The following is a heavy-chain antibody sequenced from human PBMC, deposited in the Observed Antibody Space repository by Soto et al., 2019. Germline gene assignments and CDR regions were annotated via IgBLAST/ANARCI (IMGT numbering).Heavy chain of an antibody. CDR1: GYTFTSYY. V-gene: IGHV1-46*01. CDR2: INPSGGST. Sequence: ASVKVSCKASGYTFTSYYMHWVRQAPGQGLEWMGIINPSGGSTSYAQKFQGRVTMTRDTSTSTVYMELSSLRSEDTAVYYCARDDRVAIPPRPFDYWGQGTLVTVSS. J-gene: IGHJ4*02. D-gene: IGHD3-3*01. CDR3: ARDDRVAIPPRPFDY.